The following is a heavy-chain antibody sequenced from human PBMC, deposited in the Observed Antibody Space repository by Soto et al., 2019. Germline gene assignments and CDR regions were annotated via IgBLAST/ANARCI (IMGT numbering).Heavy chain of an antibody. CDR1: GGSVSSGSYY. CDR2: IYYSGST. V-gene: IGHV4-61*01. Sequence: SETVSLTCTVSGGSVSSGSYYWSWIRQPPGKGLEWIGYIYYSGSTNYNPSLKSRVTISVDTSKNQFSLKLSSVTAADTAVYYCARESHWSRKGFDPWGQGTLVTVSS. CDR3: ARESHWSRKGFDP. J-gene: IGHJ5*02.